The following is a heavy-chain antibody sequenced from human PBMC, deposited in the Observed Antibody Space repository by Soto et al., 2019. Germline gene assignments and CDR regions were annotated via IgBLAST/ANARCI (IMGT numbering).Heavy chain of an antibody. D-gene: IGHD6-13*01. CDR3: ASDKYTSSWFYY. V-gene: IGHV4-59*01. CDR1: GGSISSYY. J-gene: IGHJ4*02. Sequence: SETLSLTCTFPGGSISSYYWSWIRQPSGKGLEWIGYMYYSGRINYNPSHKSRVTISIDTSKNQFSLKLRSVTAADTAVYYCASDKYTSSWFYYWGQGTLVTVS. CDR2: MYYSGRI.